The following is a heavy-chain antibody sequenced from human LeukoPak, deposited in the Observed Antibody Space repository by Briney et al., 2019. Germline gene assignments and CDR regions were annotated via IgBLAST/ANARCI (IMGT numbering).Heavy chain of an antibody. CDR3: ARDGRGWYSDY. CDR1: GFTFSTYA. CDR2: LNWNGGNT. D-gene: IGHD6-19*01. V-gene: IGHV3-20*04. J-gene: IGHJ4*02. Sequence: GGSLRLSCAASGFTFSTYAMTWVRQTPGKGLEWVSGLNWNGGNTGYADSVKGRFTISRDNAKNSLYLQMNSLRAEDTALYFCARDGRGWYSDYWGQGTLVTVSS.